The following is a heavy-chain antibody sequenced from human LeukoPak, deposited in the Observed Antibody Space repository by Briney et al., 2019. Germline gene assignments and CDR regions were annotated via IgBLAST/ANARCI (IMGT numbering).Heavy chain of an antibody. D-gene: IGHD4-17*01. Sequence: QPGRSLRLSCAASGFTFSSYGMRWVRQAPGKGLEWVAVISYDGSNKYYADSVRGRFTISRDNSKNTLYLQMNSLRAEDTAVYYCAKDRDGDYGFDYWGQGTLVTVSS. V-gene: IGHV3-30*18. CDR1: GFTFSSYG. J-gene: IGHJ4*02. CDR3: AKDRDGDYGFDY. CDR2: ISYDGSNK.